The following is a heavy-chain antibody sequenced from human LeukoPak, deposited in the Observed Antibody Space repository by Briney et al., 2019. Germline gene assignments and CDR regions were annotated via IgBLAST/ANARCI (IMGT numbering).Heavy chain of an antibody. J-gene: IGHJ4*02. V-gene: IGHV3-23*01. D-gene: IGHD4-11*01. CDR2: IVASGGGT. CDR1: GLTFSNYA. CDR3: TKEHDYSNFAEDY. Sequence: PGRSLRLSCAASGLTFSNYAMTWVRQAPGKGLEWVSTIVASGGGTNYADSVKGRFIISRSNSCNTLYLQMSSLRAEDTAVYYCTKEHDYSNFAEDYWGQGTLVTVSS.